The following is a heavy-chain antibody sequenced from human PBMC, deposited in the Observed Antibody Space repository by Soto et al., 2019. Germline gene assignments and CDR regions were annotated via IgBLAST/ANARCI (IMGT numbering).Heavy chain of an antibody. CDR2: ISRRGTST. CDR1: GSRFSDYP. D-gene: IGHD1-1*01. CDR3: VRGTPTPGLDI. Sequence: PGGSLRLSCVGSGSRFSDYPLNGVRQAPGQGLEWVANISRRGTSTNYVDSGRGRFSTSRDSTRNSLYLNMDSLRVEDTATYYCVRGTPTPGLDIWGRGTTVTVSS. V-gene: IGHV3-7*03. J-gene: IGHJ6*02.